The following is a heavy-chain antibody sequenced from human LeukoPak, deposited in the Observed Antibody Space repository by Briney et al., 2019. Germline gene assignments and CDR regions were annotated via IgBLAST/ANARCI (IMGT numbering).Heavy chain of an antibody. J-gene: IGHJ4*02. D-gene: IGHD6-13*01. Sequence: GGFLRLSCAASGFTFDDYAMHWVRQAPGKGLEWVSGISWNSGSIGYADSVKGRFTIFRDNAKNSLYLQMNSLRAEDTALYYCAKDLFGRSSSWYVDYWGQGTLVTVSS. V-gene: IGHV3-9*01. CDR3: AKDLFGRSSSWYVDY. CDR2: ISWNSGSI. CDR1: GFTFDDYA.